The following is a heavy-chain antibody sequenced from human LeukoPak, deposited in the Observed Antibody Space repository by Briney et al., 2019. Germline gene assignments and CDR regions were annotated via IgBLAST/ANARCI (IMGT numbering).Heavy chain of an antibody. V-gene: IGHV3-21*01. CDR1: GFTFSTYI. J-gene: IGHJ4*02. CDR2: IGTSTSYI. Sequence: TGGSLRLSCAASGFTFSTYIMNWVRQTPGKGLEWVSSIGTSTSYIYYADSVKGRFTISRDNAKNSLYLQMNSLRAEDTAVYYCARPSYCSGGSCLILDYWGQGTLVTVSS. CDR3: ARPSYCSGGSCLILDY. D-gene: IGHD2-15*01.